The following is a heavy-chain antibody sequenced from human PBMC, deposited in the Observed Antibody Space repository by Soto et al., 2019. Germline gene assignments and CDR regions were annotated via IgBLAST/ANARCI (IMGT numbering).Heavy chain of an antibody. CDR3: VREAAWSFDY. CDR1: GFTFSNQW. V-gene: IGHV3-7*01. D-gene: IGHD2-15*01. Sequence: EMQLVESGGGLVQPGGSLRLSCAASGFTFSNQWMSWVRQAPGKGLEWVAKVNEDGSEKSYVDSVKGRFTISRDNAMSSLYLQMDGLRAEDTAVYHCVREAAWSFDYWGQGTLVTVSS. J-gene: IGHJ4*02. CDR2: VNEDGSEK.